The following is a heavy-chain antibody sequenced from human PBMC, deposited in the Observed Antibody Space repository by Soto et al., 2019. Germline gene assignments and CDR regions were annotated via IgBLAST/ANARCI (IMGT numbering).Heavy chain of an antibody. Sequence: QVQLVQSGAEVKKPGSSVKVSCKASGGTFSSYAISWVRQAPGQGVEWMGGIIPIFGTANYAQKFQGRVTITADESTSTAYMELSSLRSEDTAVYYCAVPKFSSSYYFYGFDPWGQGTLVTVSS. J-gene: IGHJ5*02. CDR3: AVPKFSSSYYFYGFDP. V-gene: IGHV1-69*01. D-gene: IGHD1-26*01. CDR2: IIPIFGTA. CDR1: GGTFSSYA.